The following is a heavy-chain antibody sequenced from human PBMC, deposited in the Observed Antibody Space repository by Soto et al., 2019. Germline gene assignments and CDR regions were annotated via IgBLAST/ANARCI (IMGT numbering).Heavy chain of an antibody. CDR2: ISSGSKTI. CDR1: GFTFSGYS. CDR3: AREDILGARSFDY. V-gene: IGHV3-48*02. Sequence: GSLSLSCAASGFTFSGYSMNWVRQAPGKGLEWISYISSGSKTIFYADPVKGRFSISRDNAKNSQYLQMNSLRDEDTAVYFCAREDILGARSFDYWGQGTLVTVSS. J-gene: IGHJ4*02. D-gene: IGHD1-26*01.